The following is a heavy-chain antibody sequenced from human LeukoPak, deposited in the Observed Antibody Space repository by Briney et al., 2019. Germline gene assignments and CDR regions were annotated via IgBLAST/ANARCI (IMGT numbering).Heavy chain of an antibody. CDR2: INPNSGGT. J-gene: IGHJ4*02. Sequence: ASVKVSCKASGYTFTGYYMHWVRQAPGQGLEWMGWINPNSGGTNYAQKFQGRVTMTRDTSISTAYMELSRLRSDDTAVYYCASLVPEDFWSGYSRAYYFDYWGQGTLVTVSS. CDR3: ASLVPEDFWSGYSRAYYFDY. CDR1: GYTFTGYY. V-gene: IGHV1-2*02. D-gene: IGHD3-3*01.